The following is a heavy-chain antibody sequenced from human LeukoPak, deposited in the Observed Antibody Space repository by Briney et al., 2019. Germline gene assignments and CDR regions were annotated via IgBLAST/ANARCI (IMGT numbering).Heavy chain of an antibody. D-gene: IGHD1-1*01. V-gene: IGHV1-2*02. J-gene: IGHJ6*03. CDR3: ARRQLVSEDYYYYHYMDV. Sequence: VASVKVSCKASGYTFTGYYMHWVRQAPGQGLEWMGWINPNSGGTNYAQKFQGRVTMTTDTSTSTVYMELRSLRSDDTAGYYCARRQLVSEDYYYYHYMDVWGKGTTVTVSS. CDR2: INPNSGGT. CDR1: GYTFTGYY.